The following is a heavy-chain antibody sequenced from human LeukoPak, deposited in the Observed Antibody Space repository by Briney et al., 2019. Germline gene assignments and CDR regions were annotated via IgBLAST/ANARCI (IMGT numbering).Heavy chain of an antibody. J-gene: IGHJ6*03. D-gene: IGHD2-15*01. Sequence: ASVKVSCKASGYSFTSHYMHWVRQAPGQGLEWMGIINPSGGSTSYAQKFQGRVTMTRDMSTSTVYMELSSLRSEDTAVYYCARAADILYYYYYMDVWGKGTTVTVSS. CDR2: INPSGGST. CDR1: GYSFTSHY. V-gene: IGHV1-46*01. CDR3: ARAADILYYYYYMDV.